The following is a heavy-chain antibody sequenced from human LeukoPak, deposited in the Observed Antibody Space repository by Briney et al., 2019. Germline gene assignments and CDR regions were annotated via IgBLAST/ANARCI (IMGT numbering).Heavy chain of an antibody. J-gene: IGHJ6*03. CDR1: GGSMFSFH. CDR3: ARLRFYDSSGYSPGYYMDV. V-gene: IGHV4-4*07. CDR2: IYVSGTT. D-gene: IGHD3-22*01. Sequence: NPSETLSLTCTVSGGSMFSFHWSWIRQSAGKGLEWIGHIYVSGTTTYNPSLKGRGTMSVNTSKNQVSLRLSSVTAADTAVYYCARLRFYDSSGYSPGYYMDVWGKGTTVTVSS.